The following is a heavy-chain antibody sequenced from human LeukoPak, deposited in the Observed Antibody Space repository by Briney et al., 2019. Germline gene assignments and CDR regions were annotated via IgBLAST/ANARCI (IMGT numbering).Heavy chain of an antibody. Sequence: SETLSLTCAVYGGSFSGYYWSWLRQPPGKGLEWIGEINHSGSTNYNPSLKSRVTISVDTSKNQFSLRLSSVTAADTAMYYCARHHTGGYGTIDYWGQGTLVTVSS. CDR1: GGSFSGYY. J-gene: IGHJ4*02. CDR2: INHSGST. CDR3: ARHHTGGYGTIDY. V-gene: IGHV4-34*01. D-gene: IGHD6-25*01.